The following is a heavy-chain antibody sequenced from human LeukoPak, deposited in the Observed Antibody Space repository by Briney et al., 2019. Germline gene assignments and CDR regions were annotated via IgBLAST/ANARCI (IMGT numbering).Heavy chain of an antibody. CDR3: ARGRTYCYDSSGYYSFDY. J-gene: IGHJ4*02. D-gene: IGHD3-22*01. V-gene: IGHV1-69*04. CDR1: GGTFSSYA. CDR2: IIPILGIA. Sequence: ASVKFSCKASGGTFSSYAISCVRQAPGQGLEWMGRIIPILGIANYAQKFQGRVTITADKSTSTAYMELSSLRSEDTAVYYCARGRTYCYDSSGYYSFDYWGQGTLVTVSS.